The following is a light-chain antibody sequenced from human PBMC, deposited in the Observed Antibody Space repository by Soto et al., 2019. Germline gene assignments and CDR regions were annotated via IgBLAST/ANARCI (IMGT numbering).Light chain of an antibody. V-gene: IGKV2-29*03. J-gene: IGKJ1*01. CDR1: QSLLHSDGKSY. CDR2: EVS. CDR3: MPVIDIPGT. Sequence: MLMPHPPLSRSIIPGQTASISCKSSQSLLHSDGKSYFYWYVQKAGQAPQPLIYEVSNRFSGVPERFSGSGSRTDFTLKISRVEADDVGIYYCMPVIDIPGTLGQGTQVDSK.